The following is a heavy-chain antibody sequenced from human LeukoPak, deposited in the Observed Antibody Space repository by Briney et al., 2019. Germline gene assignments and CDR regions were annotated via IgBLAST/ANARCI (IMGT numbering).Heavy chain of an antibody. V-gene: IGHV4-30-4*01. Sequence: PSETLSLTCTVSGVSISSGDYYWSWIRQPPGKGLEWIGYTYYSGSTYYNPSLKSRVTISVDTSKNQFSLKLSSVTAADTAVYYCASITMVRGNLYGMDVWGQGTTVTVSS. J-gene: IGHJ6*02. CDR1: GVSISSGDYY. CDR2: TYYSGST. CDR3: ASITMVRGNLYGMDV. D-gene: IGHD3-10*01.